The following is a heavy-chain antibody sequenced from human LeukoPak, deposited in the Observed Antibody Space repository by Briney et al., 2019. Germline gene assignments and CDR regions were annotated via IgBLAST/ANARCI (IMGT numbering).Heavy chain of an antibody. J-gene: IGHJ4*02. CDR1: GGSISSYY. V-gene: IGHV4-59*01. CDR3: ASILSGYNHYDY. D-gene: IGHD3-22*01. CDR2: IYYSGST. Sequence: PSETLSLTCTVSGGSISSYYWSWIRQPPGNGLEWIGYIYYSGSTNYNPSLKSRVTISVDTSKNQFSLKLSSVTAADTAVYYCASILSGYNHYDYWGQGTLVTVSS.